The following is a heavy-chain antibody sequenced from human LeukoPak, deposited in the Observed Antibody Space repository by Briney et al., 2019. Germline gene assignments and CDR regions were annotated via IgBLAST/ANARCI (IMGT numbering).Heavy chain of an antibody. D-gene: IGHD4-23*01. CDR2: IYYSGST. J-gene: IGHJ4*02. CDR1: GGSISSYY. CDR3: ARAPYGGNLYYFDY. Sequence: SETLSLTCTVSGGSISSYYWSWIRQPPGKGLEWIGYIYYSGSTNYNPSLKSRVTISVDTSRNQFSLKLSSVTAADTAVYYCARAPYGGNLYYFDYWGQGTLVTVSS. V-gene: IGHV4-59*01.